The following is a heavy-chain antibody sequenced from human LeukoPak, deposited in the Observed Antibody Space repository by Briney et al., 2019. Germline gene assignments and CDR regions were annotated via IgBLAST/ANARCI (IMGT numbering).Heavy chain of an antibody. D-gene: IGHD6-6*01. CDR1: GGSFSGYY. V-gene: IGHV4-59*01. CDR3: ARFGTSSSRFFDQ. J-gene: IGHJ4*02. Sequence: SETLSLTCAVYGGSFSGYYWNWIRQPPGKGLEWIGYIYYSGSTYYNPSLKSRVTISVDTSKNQFSLKLNSVTAADTAVYYCARFGTSSSRFFDQWGQGTLVTVSS. CDR2: IYYSGST.